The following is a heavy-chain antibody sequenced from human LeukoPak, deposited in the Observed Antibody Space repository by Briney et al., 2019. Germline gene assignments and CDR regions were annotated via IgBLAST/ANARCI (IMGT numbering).Heavy chain of an antibody. Sequence: SETLSLTCIVSGGSISSYYWSWIRQPPGKGLEWIGYIYYSGNTNYDSSLESRVTISVDTSKNQFSLRLNSVTAADTAVYYCVRGRAWFDPWGQGTLVTVSS. CDR3: VRGRAWFDP. V-gene: IGHV4-59*01. CDR2: IYYSGNT. CDR1: GGSISSYY. J-gene: IGHJ5*02. D-gene: IGHD3-10*01.